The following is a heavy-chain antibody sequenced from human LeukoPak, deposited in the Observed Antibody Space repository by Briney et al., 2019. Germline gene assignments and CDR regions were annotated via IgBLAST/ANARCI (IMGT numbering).Heavy chain of an antibody. V-gene: IGHV6-1*01. Sequence: TSQTLSLTCAISGDSVSSNSAAWNWIRQSPSRGLEWLGRTYYRSKWYNDYAVSVKSRITINPDTSKNQFSLQLNSATPEDTAVYYCARVEKPGIAAAGPFDYWGQGTLVTVSS. CDR1: GDSVSSNSAA. D-gene: IGHD6-13*01. CDR2: TYYRSKWYN. J-gene: IGHJ4*02. CDR3: ARVEKPGIAAAGPFDY.